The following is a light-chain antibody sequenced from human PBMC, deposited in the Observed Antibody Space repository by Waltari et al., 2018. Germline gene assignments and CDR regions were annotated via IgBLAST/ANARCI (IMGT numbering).Light chain of an antibody. V-gene: IGKV3-11*01. J-gene: IGKJ2*02. CDR1: QSVSSY. CDR2: DAS. CDR3: QQCSNWPPSACA. Sequence: ESVLTQSPATLSLSPGERATRSCRASQSVSSYLAWYQQKPGQAPRLLIYDASNRATGVPARFSGRESGTDFTLTISRLEPEDFAVYYCQQCSNWPPSACAFGQGTKLVIK.